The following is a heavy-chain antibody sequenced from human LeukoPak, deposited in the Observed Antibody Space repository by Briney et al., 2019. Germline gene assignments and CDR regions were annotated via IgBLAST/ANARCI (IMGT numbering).Heavy chain of an antibody. Sequence: GGSLRLSCAASGFTFSSYSMNWVRQAPGKGLEWVSSISSSSSCIYYADSVKGRFTISRDNAKNSLCLQMSSLRAEDTAVYYCARDPHGGSIDYWGQGTLVTVSS. V-gene: IGHV3-21*01. CDR2: ISSSSSCI. CDR3: ARDPHGGSIDY. D-gene: IGHD4-23*01. J-gene: IGHJ4*02. CDR1: GFTFSSYS.